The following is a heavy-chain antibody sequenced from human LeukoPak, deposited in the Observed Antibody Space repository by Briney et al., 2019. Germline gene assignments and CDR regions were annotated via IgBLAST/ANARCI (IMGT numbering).Heavy chain of an antibody. J-gene: IGHJ4*02. CDR2: IRYDGSNK. CDR1: GFTFSSYG. CDR3: AKDLSPYYYDSSGYKDY. Sequence: GGSLRLSCAASGFTFSSYGMHWVRQAPGKGLEWVAFIRYDGSNKYYADSVKGRFTISRDNSKNTLYLQMNSLRAEDTAVYYCAKDLSPYYYDSSGYKDYWGQGTLVTVSS. V-gene: IGHV3-30*02. D-gene: IGHD3-22*01.